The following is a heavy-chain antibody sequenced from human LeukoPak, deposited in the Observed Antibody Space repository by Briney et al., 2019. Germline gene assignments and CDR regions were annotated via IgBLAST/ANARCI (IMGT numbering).Heavy chain of an antibody. CDR3: SRNLELSAATLPGF. V-gene: IGHV3-23*01. D-gene: IGHD2-15*01. CDR2: ISGSGDST. Sequence: GGSLRLSCAASGFTFSSYAMSWVRQATGKGLEWVSGISGSGDSTYYADSVKGRFTISRDNSKNTLYLQMNSLRAEDTAVYYCSRNLELSAATLPGFWGQGTLVTVSS. J-gene: IGHJ4*02. CDR1: GFTFSSYA.